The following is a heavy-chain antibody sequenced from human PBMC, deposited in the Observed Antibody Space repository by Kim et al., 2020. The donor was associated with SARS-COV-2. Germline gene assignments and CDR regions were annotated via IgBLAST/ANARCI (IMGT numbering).Heavy chain of an antibody. CDR1: GFTFSSYG. CDR3: AKGRLDYVLWYFDL. D-gene: IGHD4-17*01. CDR2: ISYDGSNK. V-gene: IGHV3-30*18. Sequence: GGSLRLSCAASGFTFSSYGMHWVRQAPGKGLEWVAVISYDGSNKYYADSVKGRFTISRDNSKNTLYLQMNSLRAEDTAVYYCAKGRLDYVLWYFDLWGRGTLVTVSS. J-gene: IGHJ2*01.